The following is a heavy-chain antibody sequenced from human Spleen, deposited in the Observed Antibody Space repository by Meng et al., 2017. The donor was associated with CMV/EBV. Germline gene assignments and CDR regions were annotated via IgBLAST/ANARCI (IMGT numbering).Heavy chain of an antibody. CDR3: ARGGSSSHEYNSDSSAWLANWFDP. CDR1: NY. Sequence: NYMSWVSQAPGRGLEWVSVIYIGGSTYYADSVKGRFTISRDNSKNTLHLQMSSLRVEDTAVYYCARGGSSSHEYNSDSSAWLANWFDPWAREPWSPSPQ. CDR2: IYIGGST. V-gene: IGHV3-66*02. D-gene: IGHD3-22*01. J-gene: IGHJ5*02.